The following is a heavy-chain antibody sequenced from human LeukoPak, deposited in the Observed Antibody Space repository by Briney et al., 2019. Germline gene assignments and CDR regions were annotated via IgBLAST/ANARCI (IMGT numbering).Heavy chain of an antibody. D-gene: IGHD1-26*01. CDR2: IYTSGST. Sequence: PSETLSLTCTVSGGSISSDSYYWSWIRQPAGKGLEWIGRIYTSGSTNYNPSLKSRVTISVDTSKNQFSLKLSSVTAADTAVYYCARDNRSGSYSYWGQGTLVTVSS. CDR3: ARDNRSGSYSY. J-gene: IGHJ4*02. V-gene: IGHV4-61*02. CDR1: GGSISSDSYY.